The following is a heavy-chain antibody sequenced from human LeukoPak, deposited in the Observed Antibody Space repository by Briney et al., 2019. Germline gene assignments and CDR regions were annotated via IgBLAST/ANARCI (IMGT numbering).Heavy chain of an antibody. D-gene: IGHD2-15*01. Sequence: SETLSLTCAVYGGSFSGYYWSWIRQPPGKGLEWIGEINHSGSTNYKPSLKIRVTTSVDTSKHQFSLKLSSVTAADTAVYYCARGRRMGRPRGYGMDVWGQGTTVTVSS. V-gene: IGHV4-34*01. J-gene: IGHJ6*02. CDR3: ARGRRMGRPRGYGMDV. CDR1: GGSFSGYY. CDR2: INHSGST.